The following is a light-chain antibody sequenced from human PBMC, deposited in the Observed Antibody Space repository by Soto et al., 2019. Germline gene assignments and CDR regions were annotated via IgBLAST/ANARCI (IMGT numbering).Light chain of an antibody. J-gene: IGKJ1*01. Sequence: EIVMTQSPATLSVSPGERATLSCRASQSVRTNLAWYQHKPGQSPRLLIYGASNRATGFPARFSASGSGTEFTLTINGLQSEDFAVYYCQQYNDNWPTLGHGTKVGIK. CDR3: QQYNDNWPT. CDR1: QSVRTN. CDR2: GAS. V-gene: IGKV3D-15*01.